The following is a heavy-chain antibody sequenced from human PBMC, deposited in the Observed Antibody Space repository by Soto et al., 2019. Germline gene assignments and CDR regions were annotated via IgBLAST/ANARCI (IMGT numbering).Heavy chain of an antibody. D-gene: IGHD1-20*01. V-gene: IGHV3-48*02. CDR3: ARNNWNDVSYYYGMDV. J-gene: IGHJ6*02. Sequence: GGSLRLSCAASGFTFSSYSMNWVRQAPGKGLEWVSYISSSSSTIYYADSVKGRFTISRDNAKNSLYLQMNSLRDEDTAVYYCARNNWNDVSYYYGMDVWGQGTTVTVSS. CDR1: GFTFSSYS. CDR2: ISSSSSTI.